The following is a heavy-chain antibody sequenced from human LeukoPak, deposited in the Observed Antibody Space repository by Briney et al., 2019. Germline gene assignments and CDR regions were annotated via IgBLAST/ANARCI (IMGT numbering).Heavy chain of an antibody. CDR3: ARARLRAPDY. CDR1: GGSISSYY. D-gene: IGHD6-25*01. J-gene: IGHJ4*02. V-gene: IGHV4-59*01. Sequence: PSETLSLTCTVSGGSISSYYWSWIRQPPGKGLEWIGYIYYSGSTNYNPSLKSRVTISVDTSKNQFSLKLSSVTAADTAVYYCARARLRAPDYWGQGTLVTVSS. CDR2: IYYSGST.